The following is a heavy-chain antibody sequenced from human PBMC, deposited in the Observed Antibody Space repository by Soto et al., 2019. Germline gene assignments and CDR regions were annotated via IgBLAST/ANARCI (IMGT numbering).Heavy chain of an antibody. CDR1: GDSMSSYY. J-gene: IGHJ4*02. CDR3: ARAKSNYQTFDH. Sequence: SETLSLTCTVSGDSMSSYYCSWIRQPPGKGLEWIGYIYYSGSTTYNPSLRSRVTMSVDTSKNQFSLRLSSVTAADPAVYYCARAKSNYQTFDHWGQGSQVTVSS. CDR2: IYYSGST. V-gene: IGHV4-59*01. D-gene: IGHD4-4*01.